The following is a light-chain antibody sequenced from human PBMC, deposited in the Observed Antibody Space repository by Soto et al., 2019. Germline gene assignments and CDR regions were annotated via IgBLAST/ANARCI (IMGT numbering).Light chain of an antibody. CDR1: SSNIGSNT. V-gene: IGLV1-44*01. Sequence: QSALTQPPSASGTPVQRVTISCSGSSSNIGSNTVNWYQQLPGTAPKLLIYSNNQRPSGVPDRFSGSKSGTSASLAISGLQSEDEADYYCAAWDDSLNGLVFGGGTKVTVL. CDR2: SNN. J-gene: IGLJ2*01. CDR3: AAWDDSLNGLV.